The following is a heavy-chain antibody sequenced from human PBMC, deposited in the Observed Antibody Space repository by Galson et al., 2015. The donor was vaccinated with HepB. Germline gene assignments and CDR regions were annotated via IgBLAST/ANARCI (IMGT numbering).Heavy chain of an antibody. Sequence: SLRLSCAASGFTFSSYWMSWVRQAPGKGLEWVANIKQDGSEKYYVDSVKGRFTISRDNAKNSLYLQMNSLRAEDTAVYYCARETYYYDSSGYYWFDPWGQGTLVTVSS. CDR1: GFTFSSYW. CDR2: IKQDGSEK. CDR3: ARETYYYDSSGYYWFDP. V-gene: IGHV3-7*03. J-gene: IGHJ5*02. D-gene: IGHD3-22*01.